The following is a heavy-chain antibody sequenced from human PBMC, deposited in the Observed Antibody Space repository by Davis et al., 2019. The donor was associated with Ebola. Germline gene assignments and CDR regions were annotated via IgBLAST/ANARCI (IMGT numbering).Heavy chain of an antibody. D-gene: IGHD5-24*01. CDR3: ARGGVEMATIDVDYYYGMDV. V-gene: IGHV3-30*02. J-gene: IGHJ6*04. CDR2: IRYDGSNK. Sequence: PGGSLRLSCAASGFTFSSYGMHWVRQAPGKGLEWVAFIRYDGSNKYYADSVKGRFTISRDNAKNTLYLQMNSLRAEDTAVYYCARGGVEMATIDVDYYYGMDVWGKGTTVTVSS. CDR1: GFTFSSYG.